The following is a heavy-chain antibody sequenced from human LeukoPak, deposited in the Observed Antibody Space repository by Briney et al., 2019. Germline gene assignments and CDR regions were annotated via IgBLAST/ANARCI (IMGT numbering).Heavy chain of an antibody. D-gene: IGHD3-3*01. CDR3: ARGGYFWSGYRYYYYMDV. Sequence: SGGSLRLSCAASGFTFDDYGMSWVRQAPGKGLEWVSGINWNGGSTGYADSVKGRFTISRDNAKNSLYLQMNSLRAEDTALYYCARGGYFWSGYRYYYYMDVWGKGTTVTVSS. CDR2: INWNGGST. CDR1: GFTFDDYG. J-gene: IGHJ6*03. V-gene: IGHV3-20*04.